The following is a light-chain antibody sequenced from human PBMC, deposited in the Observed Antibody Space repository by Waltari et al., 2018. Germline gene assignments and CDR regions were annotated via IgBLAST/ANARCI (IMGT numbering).Light chain of an antibody. CDR1: SSHIGRTT. CDR2: SNN. CDR3: AAWDDSLNGVV. J-gene: IGLJ2*01. V-gene: IGLV1-44*01. Sequence: QSVLTQPPSASGTPGQKVTISCSGSSSHIGRTTENWYQQRPGTAPKLLIYSNNQRPSGVSDRFSGSKSGTSASLAISGLQSEDEADYYCAAWDDSLNGVVFGGGTKLTVL.